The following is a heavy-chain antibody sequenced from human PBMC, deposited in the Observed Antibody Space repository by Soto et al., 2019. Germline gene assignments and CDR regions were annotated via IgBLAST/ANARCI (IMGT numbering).Heavy chain of an antibody. J-gene: IGHJ3*02. D-gene: IGHD4-4*01. CDR2: VFYSGNT. CDR3: ASRDYNDDVDI. V-gene: IGHV4-59*01. Sequence: QVQLQESGPGLVKPSETLSLTCTVSGVSISTYYWTWIRQPPGKGLEWIGQVFYSGNTNYNPSLKSRVTISVDASRNQFSLRLSSVSAADTAMYYCASRDYNDDVDIWGHGTLVTVSS. CDR1: GVSISTYY.